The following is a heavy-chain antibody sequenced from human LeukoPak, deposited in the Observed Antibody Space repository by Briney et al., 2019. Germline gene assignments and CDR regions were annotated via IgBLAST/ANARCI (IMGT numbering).Heavy chain of an antibody. CDR1: GFPVSSNY. J-gene: IGHJ6*03. V-gene: IGHV3-53*01. D-gene: IGHD4-11*01. CDR2: IYSGGST. CDR3: ARGVPKTSYYYYYMDV. Sequence: GSLVLYCAASGFPVSSNYMRWVLQAPGKGLQWVSVIYSGGSTDYADSVKGRFTISRDNAKNSLYLQMNSLRAEDTAVYYCARGVPKTSYYYYYMDVWGKGTTVTVSS.